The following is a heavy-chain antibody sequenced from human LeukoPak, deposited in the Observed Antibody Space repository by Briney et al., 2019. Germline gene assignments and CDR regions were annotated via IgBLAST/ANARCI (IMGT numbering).Heavy chain of an antibody. V-gene: IGHV1-2*04. CDR1: GYTFTNYD. CDR2: MNPNTGGT. CDR3: ARGSPSYAQWHFDL. J-gene: IGHJ2*01. Sequence: ASVKVSCKASGYTFTNYDINWVRQATGQGLEWMGWMNPNTGGTNYAQKFQDWVTMSSDTSISTAYMELSSLRSDDTAVYYCARGSPSYAQWHFDLWGRGTLVTVSS. D-gene: IGHD2/OR15-2a*01.